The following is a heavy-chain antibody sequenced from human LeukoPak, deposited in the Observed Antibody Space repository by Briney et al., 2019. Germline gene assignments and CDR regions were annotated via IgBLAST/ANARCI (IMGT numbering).Heavy chain of an antibody. CDR1: GYTFTSYG. D-gene: IGHD1-26*01. CDR2: ISAYNGNT. J-gene: IGHJ5*02. V-gene: IGHV1-18*01. Sequence: VASVKVSCTASGYTFTSYGISWVRQAPGQGLEWMGWISAYNGNTNYAQKLQGRVTMTTDTSTTTDYMELSSLRSEDTAVYYCARDNSVGDVAWWFDPWGQGTLVTVSS. CDR3: ARDNSVGDVAWWFDP.